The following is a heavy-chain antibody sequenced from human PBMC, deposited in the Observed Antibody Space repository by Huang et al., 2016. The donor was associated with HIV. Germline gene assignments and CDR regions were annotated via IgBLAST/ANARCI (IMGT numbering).Heavy chain of an antibody. J-gene: IGHJ1*01. CDR2: INHIVSA. V-gene: IGHV4-34*02. CDR3: ARGLRFCRGGDCFPTHFQH. D-gene: IGHD2-21*02. CDR1: GGFFSGYQ. Sequence: QVRLEQWGAGLLKPSETLSLPCAVYGGFFSGYQWTWISQSPGKGLEWIGEINHIVSAYDNPYLKTVVTIPGDMSKNQVSLKMTALTVTDTAVYFCARGLRFCRGGDCFPTHFQHWSQG.